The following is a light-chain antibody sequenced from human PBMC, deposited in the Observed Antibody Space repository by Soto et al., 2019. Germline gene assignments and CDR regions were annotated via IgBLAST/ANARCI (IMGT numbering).Light chain of an antibody. V-gene: IGKV3-15*01. CDR2: GAS. CDR1: QSVSSN. Sequence: EIVMTQSPATLSVSPGERATLSCRASQSVSSNLAWYQQKPGQAPRLLIYGASTRATVIPARFSGSGSGTEFNLTISSLQSEDFAVYYCQQYNNWPPYTFGQGTKLQIK. J-gene: IGKJ2*01. CDR3: QQYNNWPPYT.